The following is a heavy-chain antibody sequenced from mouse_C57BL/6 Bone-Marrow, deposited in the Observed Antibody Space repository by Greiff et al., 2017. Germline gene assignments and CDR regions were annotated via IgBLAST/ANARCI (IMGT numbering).Heavy chain of an antibody. CDR3: ARGGWFPFAY. CDR2: IYPGDGDP. V-gene: IGHV1-80*01. D-gene: IGHD2-3*01. CDR1: GYAFSSYW. J-gene: IGHJ3*01. Sequence: QVHVKQSGAELVKPGASVKISCKASGYAFSSYWMNRVKQRPGKGLEWIGQIYPGDGDPNYNGKFKGKATLTADKSSSTAYMQLSRLTSEDSAFYFCARGGWFPFAYWGQGTLVTVSA.